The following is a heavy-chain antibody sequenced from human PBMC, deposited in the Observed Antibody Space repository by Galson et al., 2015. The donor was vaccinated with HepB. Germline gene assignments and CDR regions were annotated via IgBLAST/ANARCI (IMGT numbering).Heavy chain of an antibody. V-gene: IGHV1-69*04. CDR3: ARGLLSDAVAGTSDY. CDR1: GYTFTSYG. J-gene: IGHJ4*02. Sequence: SVKVSCKASGYTFTSYGISWVRQAPGQGLEWMGRIIPILGIANYAQKFQGRVTITADKSTSTAYMELSSLRSEDTAVYYCARGLLSDAVAGTSDYWGQGTLVTVSS. D-gene: IGHD6-19*01. CDR2: IIPILGIA.